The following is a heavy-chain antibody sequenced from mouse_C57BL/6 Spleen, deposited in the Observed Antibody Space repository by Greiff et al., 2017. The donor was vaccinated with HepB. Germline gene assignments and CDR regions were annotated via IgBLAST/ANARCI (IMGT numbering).Heavy chain of an antibody. D-gene: IGHD4-1*01. CDR2: ISSGSSTI. J-gene: IGHJ4*01. CDR1: GFTFSDYG. V-gene: IGHV5-17*01. CDR3: ARTGTLAMDY. Sequence: EVKLVESGGGLVKPGGSLKLSCAASGFTFSDYGMHWVRQAPEKGLEWVAYISSGSSTIYYADTVKGRFTISRDNAKNTLFLQMTSLRSEDTAMYYCARTGTLAMDYWGQRTSVTVSS.